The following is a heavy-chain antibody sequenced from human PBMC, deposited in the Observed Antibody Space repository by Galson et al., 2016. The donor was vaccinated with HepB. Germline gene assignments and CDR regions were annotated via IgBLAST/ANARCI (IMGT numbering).Heavy chain of an antibody. D-gene: IGHD3-10*01. CDR1: GFPFDLFF. Sequence: SLRLSCAVSGFPFDLFFMSWIRQAPGKGLEWVSYIGTEVDDAGYADAVKGRFTVSRDNAKNLLYLDMHALIADDTATYYCARDVRGASDIWGQGTVVTVSS. CDR3: ARDVRGASDI. V-gene: IGHV3-11*06. J-gene: IGHJ3*02. CDR2: IGTEVDDA.